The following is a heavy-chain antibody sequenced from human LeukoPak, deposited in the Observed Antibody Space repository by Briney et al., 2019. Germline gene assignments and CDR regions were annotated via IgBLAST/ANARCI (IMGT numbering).Heavy chain of an antibody. J-gene: IGHJ4*02. V-gene: IGHV3-23*01. Sequence: QPGGSLRLSCSASLSGYAMSWVRQAPGTGLEWVSAISGTGDSTYYADSVKGRFTISRDNSKNTLYLQMNSLRAEDTAVYYCAKTPYDFWSGYSPFDYWGQGTLVTVSS. CDR3: AKTPYDFWSGYSPFDY. CDR2: ISGTGDST. D-gene: IGHD3-3*01. CDR1: LSGYA.